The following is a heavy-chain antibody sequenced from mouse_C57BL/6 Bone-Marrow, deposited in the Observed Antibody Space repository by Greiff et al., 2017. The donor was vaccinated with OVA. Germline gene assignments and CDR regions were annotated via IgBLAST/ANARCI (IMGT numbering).Heavy chain of an antibody. J-gene: IGHJ3*01. Sequence: EVQLQQSGPVLVKPGASVKMSCKASGYTFTDYYMNWVKQSHGKSLEWIGVINPYNGGTSYNQKFKGKATLTVDKSSSTAYMELNSLTSEDSAVYYCARKDDGYYGFAYWGQGTLVTVSA. CDR3: ARKDDGYYGFAY. CDR2: INPYNGGT. D-gene: IGHD2-3*01. CDR1: GYTFTDYY. V-gene: IGHV1-19*01.